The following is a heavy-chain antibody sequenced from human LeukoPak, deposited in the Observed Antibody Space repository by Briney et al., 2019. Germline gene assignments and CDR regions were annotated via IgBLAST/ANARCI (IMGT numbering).Heavy chain of an antibody. J-gene: IGHJ4*02. D-gene: IGHD3-16*01. CDR2: INPSGGST. CDR3: ARTWGPSRKYYFDY. Sequence: APVKVSCMASGYSFTAFYIHWVRQAPGQGLEWVGIINPSGGSTIDAQKFQGRVTMTRDTSTSTVYMELSSLRAEDTAVYYCARTWGPSRKYYFDYWGQGT. CDR1: GYSFTAFY. V-gene: IGHV1-46*01.